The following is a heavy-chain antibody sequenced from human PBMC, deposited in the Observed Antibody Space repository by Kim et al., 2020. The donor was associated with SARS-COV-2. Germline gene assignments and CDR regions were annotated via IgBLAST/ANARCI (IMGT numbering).Heavy chain of an antibody. V-gene: IGHV3-23*03. CDR2: IYSGGSST. Sequence: GGSLRLSCAASGFTFSSYAMSWVRQAPGKGLEWVSVIYSGGSSTYYADSVKGRFTISRDNSKNTLYLQMNSLRAEDTAVYYCAKVGAYSYYFDYWGQGTLVTVSS. CDR3: AKVGAYSYYFDY. CDR1: GFTFSSYA. D-gene: IGHD1-26*01. J-gene: IGHJ4*02.